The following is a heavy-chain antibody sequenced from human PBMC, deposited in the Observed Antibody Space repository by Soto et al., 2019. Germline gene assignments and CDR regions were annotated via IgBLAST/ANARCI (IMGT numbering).Heavy chain of an antibody. CDR2: ISSSSSYI. J-gene: IGHJ3*02. D-gene: IGHD4-17*01. V-gene: IGHV3-21*01. Sequence: EVQLVESGGGLVKPGGSLRLSCAASGFTFSSYSMNWVRQAPGKGLEWVSSISSSSSYIYYADSVKGRFTISRDNAKNSLYLQMSSMRAEDAAVYYCARPYGDYLADAFDIWGQGTMVTVSS. CDR1: GFTFSSYS. CDR3: ARPYGDYLADAFDI.